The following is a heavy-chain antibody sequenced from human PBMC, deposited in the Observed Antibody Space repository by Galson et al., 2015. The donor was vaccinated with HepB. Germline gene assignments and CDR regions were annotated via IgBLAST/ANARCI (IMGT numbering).Heavy chain of an antibody. CDR2: ISYDGSNK. CDR3: ARDRVEQWLENHFDY. J-gene: IGHJ4*02. CDR1: GFTFTSSA. Sequence: LRLSCAASGFTFTSSAMHWVRQAPGKGLEWVAVISYDGSNKYYADFVKGRFTLSRDNSTNTLYLQMTSLRVEDTAVYYCARDRVEQWLENHFDYWGQGTLVTVS. V-gene: IGHV3-30*04. D-gene: IGHD6-19*01.